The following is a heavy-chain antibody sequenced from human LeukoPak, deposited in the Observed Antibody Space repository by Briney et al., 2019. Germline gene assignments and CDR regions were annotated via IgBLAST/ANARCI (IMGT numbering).Heavy chain of an antibody. V-gene: IGHV4-30-2*06. CDR3: ARDRIGYSNYRPQNWFDP. CDR1: GGSISSGAYF. D-gene: IGHD4-11*01. Sequence: SETLSLTCSVSGGSISSGAYFWSWIRQSPGQGLEWIGYIWPVGSTNYNPSLSGRVAFSLDMSRNHFTLMVTAVTAADTAVYYCARDRIGYSNYRPQNWFDPWGQGTLVTVSS. CDR2: IWPVGST. J-gene: IGHJ5*02.